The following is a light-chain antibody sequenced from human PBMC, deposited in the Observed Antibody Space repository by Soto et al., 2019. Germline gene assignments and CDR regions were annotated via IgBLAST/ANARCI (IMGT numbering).Light chain of an antibody. V-gene: IGLV2-11*01. Sequence: QSALTQPRSVSGSPGQSVTISCTGTSSDVGDYNYVSWYQQHPGKAPKLLIYEVSKRPSGVPDRFSGSKSGNTASLTISGLQAEDEADYYCSSYAGTYTEVFGGGTKLTVL. CDR3: SSYAGTYTEV. CDR1: SSDVGDYNY. CDR2: EVS. J-gene: IGLJ2*01.